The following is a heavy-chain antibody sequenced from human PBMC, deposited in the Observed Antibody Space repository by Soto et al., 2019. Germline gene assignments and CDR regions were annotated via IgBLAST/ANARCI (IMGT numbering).Heavy chain of an antibody. J-gene: IGHJ3*02. D-gene: IGHD3-22*01. CDR2: ISGSGGST. CDR1: GFTFSSYA. Sequence: GXSLRLSCAASGFTFSSYAMSWVRQAPGRGLERVSAISGSGGSTYYADSVKGRFTISRDNSKNTLYLQMNSLRAEDTAVYYCAKDLSGKITMIVVVSVAFDIWGQGKMVTVSS. V-gene: IGHV3-23*01. CDR3: AKDLSGKITMIVVVSVAFDI.